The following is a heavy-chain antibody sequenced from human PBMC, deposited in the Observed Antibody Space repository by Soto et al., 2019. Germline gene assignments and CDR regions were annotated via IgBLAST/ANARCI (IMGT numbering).Heavy chain of an antibody. CDR3: AKLSGSGSYYNWFDP. CDR1: GFTFSSYA. V-gene: IGHV3-23*01. J-gene: IGHJ5*02. CDR2: ISGSGGST. D-gene: IGHD3-10*01. Sequence: GGSLRLSCVASGFTFSSYAMSWVRQAPGKGLEWVSAISGSGGSTYYADSVKGRFTISRDNSKNTLYLQMNSLRAEDTAVYYCAKLSGSGSYYNWFDPWGQGTLVTVSS.